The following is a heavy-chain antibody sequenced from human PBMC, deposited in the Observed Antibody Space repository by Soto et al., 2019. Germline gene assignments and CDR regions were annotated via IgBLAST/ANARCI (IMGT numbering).Heavy chain of an antibody. CDR2: IWYDGSNK. V-gene: IGHV3-33*08. J-gene: IGHJ4*02. CDR3: ARGPSYYYDSSGPDY. D-gene: IGHD3-22*01. Sequence: GGSLRLSCATSGFTFSSYGMHWVRQAPGKGLEWVAVIWYDGSNKYYADSVKGRFTISRDNSKNTLYLQMNSLRAEDTAVYYCARGPSYYYDSSGPDYWGQGTLVTVSS. CDR1: GFTFSSYG.